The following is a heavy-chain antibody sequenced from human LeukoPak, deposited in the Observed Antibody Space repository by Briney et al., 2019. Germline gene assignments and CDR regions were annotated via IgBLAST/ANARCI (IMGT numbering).Heavy chain of an antibody. CDR1: GFSVTSCA. D-gene: IGHD1-26*01. CDR2: VSNSGYNT. V-gene: IGHV3-23*01. Sequence: GGSLRLSCAASGFSVTSCAMSWVRQAPGKGLEWVSTVSNSGYNTWYADSVKGRFTISRDISQNTLHLQMSSLRAEDTALSYCARHDGSSFIYYIDHWGQGALVTVSS. CDR3: ARHDGSSFIYYIDH. J-gene: IGHJ4*02.